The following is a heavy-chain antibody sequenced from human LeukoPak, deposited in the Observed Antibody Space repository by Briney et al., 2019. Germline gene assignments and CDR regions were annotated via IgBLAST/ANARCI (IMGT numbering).Heavy chain of an antibody. V-gene: IGHV3-23*01. CDR2: ITTSSGDT. Sequence: GGSPRLSCAASGFTFSTYGMSWVRQAPGKGLEWVSAITTSSGDTYYADSVKGRFTISRDNSKNTLYLQMNSLRAEGTAVYYCAKTSRVWFGELFFDYWGQGTLVTVSS. CDR1: GFTFSTYG. CDR3: AKTSRVWFGELFFDY. J-gene: IGHJ4*02. D-gene: IGHD3-10*01.